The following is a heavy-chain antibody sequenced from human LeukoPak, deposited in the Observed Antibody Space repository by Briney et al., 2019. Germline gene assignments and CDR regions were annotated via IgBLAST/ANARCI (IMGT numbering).Heavy chain of an antibody. CDR2: MNPNSGNT. J-gene: IGHJ4*02. CDR3: ARGLRRVSCSSTSCYSTYPFY. CDR1: GYTFTSYD. V-gene: IGHV1-8*01. D-gene: IGHD2-2*01. Sequence: ASVKVSCKASGYTFTSYDINWVRQATGQGLEWMGWMNPNSGNTGYAQKFQGRVTMTRNTSISTAYMELSSLRSEDTAVYYCARGLRRVSCSSTSCYSTYPFYWGQGTLVTVSS.